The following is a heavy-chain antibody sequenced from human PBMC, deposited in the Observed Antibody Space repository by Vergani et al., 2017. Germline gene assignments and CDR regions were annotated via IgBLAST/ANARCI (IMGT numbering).Heavy chain of an antibody. CDR1: GGSISSYY. Sequence: QVQLQESGPGLVKPSETLSLTCTVSGGSISSYYWSWIRQPPGKGLEWIGYIYYSGSTNYNPSLKSRVTISVDTSKNQFSLKLSSVTAADTAVYYCARVTSRRGEAFDIWGQGTMVTVSS. V-gene: IGHV4-59*01. J-gene: IGHJ3*02. CDR2: IYYSGST. CDR3: ARVTSRRGEAFDI.